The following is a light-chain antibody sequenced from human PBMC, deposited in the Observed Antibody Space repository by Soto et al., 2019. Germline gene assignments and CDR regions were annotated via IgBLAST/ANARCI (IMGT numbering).Light chain of an antibody. J-gene: IGKJ1*01. CDR3: QEYGSSRT. Sequence: EIVLTQSPGTLSLSPGERGTLSCRASQSVSSTYLSWYQQKPGQAPRLLSYGASSTATGIPDRFSGSGSGTDFTLTISRLEPEDFSVYFCQEYGSSRTFGQGTKVEIK. CDR2: GAS. CDR1: QSVSSTY. V-gene: IGKV3-20*01.